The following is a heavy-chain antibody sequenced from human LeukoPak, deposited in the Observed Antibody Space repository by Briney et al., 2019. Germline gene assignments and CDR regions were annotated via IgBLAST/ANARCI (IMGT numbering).Heavy chain of an antibody. CDR1: GFTFSSYS. J-gene: IGHJ4*02. D-gene: IGHD3-22*01. CDR2: ISSSSSTI. CDR3: AKDTAYYYDSSGPSFDY. Sequence: PGGSLRLSCAASGFTFSSYSMNWVRQAPGKGLEWVSYISSSSSTIYYADSVKGRFTISRDNAKNSLYLQMNSLRAEDTAVYYCAKDTAYYYDSSGPSFDYWGQGTLVTVSS. V-gene: IGHV3-48*04.